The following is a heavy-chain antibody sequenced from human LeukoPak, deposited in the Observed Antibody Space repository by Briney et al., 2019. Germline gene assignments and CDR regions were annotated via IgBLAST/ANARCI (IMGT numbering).Heavy chain of an antibody. Sequence: GGSLRLSCAASGFTFSSYWMSWVRQAPGKGLEWVANIKQDGSEKYYVDSVKGRFTISRDNAKNSLYLQMNSLRAEDTAVYYCARVVRLYSSGWYYPRGRTHDAFDIWGQGTMVTVSS. J-gene: IGHJ3*02. CDR2: IKQDGSEK. D-gene: IGHD6-19*01. CDR3: ARVVRLYSSGWYYPRGRTHDAFDI. V-gene: IGHV3-7*01. CDR1: GFTFSSYW.